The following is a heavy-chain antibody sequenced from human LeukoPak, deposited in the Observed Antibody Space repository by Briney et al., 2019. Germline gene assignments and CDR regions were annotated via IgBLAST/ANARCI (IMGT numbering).Heavy chain of an antibody. Sequence: GASVKVSCKASGYTFTGYHMHWVRQAPGQGLEWMGRINPNSGDTNYAQEFLGMVTMTRDTSISTAYMELSRLRSDDTAVYYCARGSIAARSCIDYWGRGTLVTVSS. CDR3: ARGSIAARSCIDY. CDR2: INPNSGDT. V-gene: IGHV1-2*06. CDR1: GYTFTGYH. D-gene: IGHD6-6*01. J-gene: IGHJ4*02.